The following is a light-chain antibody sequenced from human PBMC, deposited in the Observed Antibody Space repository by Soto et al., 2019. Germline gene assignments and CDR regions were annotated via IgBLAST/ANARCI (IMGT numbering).Light chain of an antibody. Sequence: EIVMTQSPATLSVSPGDRATLSRTASQSVNSDLAWYQQKPGQSPRLLIYGASTRATGIPARFSGSGSGTEFTLTISSLQSEDFAIYYCQQYNNWPPYTFGQGTKVDIK. V-gene: IGKV3-15*01. CDR3: QQYNNWPPYT. J-gene: IGKJ2*01. CDR1: QSVNSD. CDR2: GAS.